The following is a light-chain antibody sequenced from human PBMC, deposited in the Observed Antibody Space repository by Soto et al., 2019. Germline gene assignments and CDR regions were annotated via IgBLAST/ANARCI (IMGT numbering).Light chain of an antibody. J-gene: IGKJ2*01. Sequence: IVMTQSPATLSVSPGERATLSCRASQNVNSNLAWYQQKPGQAPRLLIYGASTRDTGVPARFSGSGSGTEFTLTISSLQPEDFALYYCQHLNNWPSYTFGQGTKVDIK. CDR3: QHLNNWPSYT. CDR1: QNVNSN. V-gene: IGKV3-15*01. CDR2: GAS.